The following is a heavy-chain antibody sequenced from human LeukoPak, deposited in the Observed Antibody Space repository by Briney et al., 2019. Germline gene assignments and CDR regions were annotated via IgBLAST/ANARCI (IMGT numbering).Heavy chain of an antibody. CDR3: AKELNRGLPDY. D-gene: IGHD7-27*01. CDR2: ISGSAHKI. Sequence: GGSLRLSCVVSGFTFSDYAMSWVRQAPEKGLDWVSVISGSAHKIRYADSVKGRLTISRDNSKNTLNLHMDSLRVEDAAVYYCAKELNRGLPDYWGQGTLVTVPS. V-gene: IGHV3-23*01. J-gene: IGHJ4*02. CDR1: GFTFSDYA.